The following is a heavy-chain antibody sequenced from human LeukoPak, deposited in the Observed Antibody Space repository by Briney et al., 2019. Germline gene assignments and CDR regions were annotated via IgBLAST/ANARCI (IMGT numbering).Heavy chain of an antibody. J-gene: IGHJ6*02. V-gene: IGHV4-39*01. CDR3: ARHSVFSSGWYDYYYYGMDV. Sequence: PSETLSLTCTVSGGSISSGSYYWVWIRQPPGKGLEWIVSIYYTGNSYCSLSIKSRVTISVDASKHQFSLNLRSVTAADTAVYYCARHSVFSSGWYDYYYYGMDVWGQGTTVTVSS. D-gene: IGHD6-19*01. CDR1: GGSISSGSYY. CDR2: IYYTGNS.